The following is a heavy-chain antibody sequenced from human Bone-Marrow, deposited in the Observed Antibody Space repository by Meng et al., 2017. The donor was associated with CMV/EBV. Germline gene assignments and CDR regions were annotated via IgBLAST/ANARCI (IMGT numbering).Heavy chain of an antibody. CDR2: IYYSGST. Sequence: SETLSLTCTVSGGSISSGDYYWSWIRQPPGKGLEWIGYIYYSGSTYYNPSLKSRVTISVDTSKNQFSLKLSSVTAADTAVYYCARNLLPDYYDSSGYYYSYDAFDIWGQRTMVTVSS. CDR3: ARNLLPDYYDSSGYYYSYDAFDI. CDR1: GGSISSGDYY. J-gene: IGHJ3*02. D-gene: IGHD3-22*01. V-gene: IGHV4-30-4*08.